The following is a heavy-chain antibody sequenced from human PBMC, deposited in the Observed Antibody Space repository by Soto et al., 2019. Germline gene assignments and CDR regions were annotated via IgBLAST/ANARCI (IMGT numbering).Heavy chain of an antibody. D-gene: IGHD6-13*01. CDR1: GGSFSGYY. CDR3: ARFIAAAGSYYFDY. CDR2: INHSGST. J-gene: IGHJ4*02. V-gene: IGHV4-34*01. Sequence: SETLSLTCAVYGGSFSGYYWSWIRQPPGKGLEWIGEINHSGSTNYNPSLKSRVTISVDTSKNQFSLKLSSVTAADMAVYYCARFIAAAGSYYFDYWGQGTLVTVSS.